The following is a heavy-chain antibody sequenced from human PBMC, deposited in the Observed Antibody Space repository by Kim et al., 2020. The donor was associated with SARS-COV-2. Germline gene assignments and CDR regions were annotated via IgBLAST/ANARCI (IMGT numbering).Heavy chain of an antibody. D-gene: IGHD3-10*01. CDR2: INHSGST. CDR3: ARGRITMVRGVIRGFDP. Sequence: SETLSLTCAVYGGSFSGYYWSWIRQPPGKGLEWIGEINHSGSTNYNPSLKSRVTISVDTSKNQFSLKLSSVTAADTAVYYCARGRITMVRGVIRGFDPWG. CDR1: GGSFSGYY. J-gene: IGHJ5*02. V-gene: IGHV4-34*01.